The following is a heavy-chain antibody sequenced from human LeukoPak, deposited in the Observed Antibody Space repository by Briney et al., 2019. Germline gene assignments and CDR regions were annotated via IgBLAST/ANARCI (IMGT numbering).Heavy chain of an antibody. Sequence: ASVKVSCKASGYTFTSYYMHWVRQAPGQGLEWMGIINPSGGSTSYAQKFQGRVTMTRDTSTSTVYMELSSLRSEDTAVYYCARGEPTNDYGDYYYMDVWGKGTTVTVSS. J-gene: IGHJ6*03. D-gene: IGHD4-17*01. CDR1: GYTFTSYY. CDR3: ARGEPTNDYGDYYYMDV. CDR2: INPSGGST. V-gene: IGHV1-46*01.